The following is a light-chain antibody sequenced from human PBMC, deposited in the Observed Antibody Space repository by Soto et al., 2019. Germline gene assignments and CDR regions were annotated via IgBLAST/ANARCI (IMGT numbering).Light chain of an antibody. CDR2: DAS. CDR3: QQYDSYSWT. Sequence: DIQMTQSPSTLSASVGDRVTITCRASQSISSWLAWYQQKPGKARKLLIFDASSLKSGVPSRFSGSGSGTEFTLTINSLQPDDFATYYCQQYDSYSWTFGQGTKVDIK. CDR1: QSISSW. J-gene: IGKJ1*01. V-gene: IGKV1-5*01.